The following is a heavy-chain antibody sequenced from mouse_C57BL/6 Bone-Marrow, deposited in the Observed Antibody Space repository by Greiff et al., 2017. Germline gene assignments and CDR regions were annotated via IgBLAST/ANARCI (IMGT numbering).Heavy chain of an antibody. CDR1: GYTFTSSW. V-gene: IGHV1-64*01. CDR2: IHPNSGST. J-gene: IGHJ2*01. CDR3: AGLLWDY. Sequence: VPLQQPGAELVKPGASVKLSCKASGYTFTSSWIHWVKQRPGQGPEWIGMIHPNSGSTNYHEKFKSKATLTVDKSSSTASMHLSSLTSEDSAVYYCAGLLWDYWGQGTTLTVSS.